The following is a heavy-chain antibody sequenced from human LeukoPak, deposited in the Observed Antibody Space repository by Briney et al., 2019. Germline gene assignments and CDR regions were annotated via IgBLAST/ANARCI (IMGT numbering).Heavy chain of an antibody. CDR3: ARGPGYCSGGSCYSGDY. D-gene: IGHD2-15*01. V-gene: IGHV3-53*01. CDR2: IYSGGST. Sequence: GGSLRLSCAASGFTVSSNYMSWVRQAPGKGLEWVSVIYSGGSTYYADSVKGRFTISRDNSKNTLNLQMNSLRAEDTAVYYCARGPGYCSGGSCYSGDYWGQGTLVTVSS. CDR1: GFTVSSNY. J-gene: IGHJ4*02.